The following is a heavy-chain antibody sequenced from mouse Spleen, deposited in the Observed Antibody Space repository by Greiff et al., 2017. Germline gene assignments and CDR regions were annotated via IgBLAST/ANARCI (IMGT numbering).Heavy chain of an antibody. CDR2: ISYDGSN. CDR3: ARGGGYDVWYAMDY. D-gene: IGHD2-2*01. V-gene: IGHV3-6*01. CDR1: GYSITSGYY. J-gene: IGHJ4*01. Sequence: ESGPGLVKPSQSLSLTCSVTGYSITSGYYWNWIRQFPGNKLEWMGYISYDGSNNYNPSLKNRISITRDTSKNQFFLKLNSVTTEDTAIYYCARGGGYDVWYAMDYWGQGTSVTVSS.